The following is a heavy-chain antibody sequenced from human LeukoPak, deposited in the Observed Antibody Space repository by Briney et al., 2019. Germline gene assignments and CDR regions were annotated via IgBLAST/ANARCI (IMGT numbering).Heavy chain of an antibody. CDR1: GLTPSSCA. CDR3: WARPDNGAGGPEDL. CDR2: ISGSGDST. D-gene: IGHD4-23*01. Sequence: GGSLRLSCAASGLTPSSCAMSWVRQAPGKGLEWVSAISGSGDSTYYADSVKGRFTISRDNSKSMLYLQMNSLRAEDTATYYWWARPDNGAGGPEDLWGQGTLVNVS. J-gene: IGHJ4*03. V-gene: IGHV3-23*01.